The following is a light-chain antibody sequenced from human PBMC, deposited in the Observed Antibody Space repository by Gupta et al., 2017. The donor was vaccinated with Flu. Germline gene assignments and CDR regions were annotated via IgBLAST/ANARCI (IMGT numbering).Light chain of an antibody. CDR1: QSISTY. V-gene: IGKV3-11*01. Sequence: TLSLSPEESATLSCRASQSISTYLAWYQKKPGQAPRLLMYDASHRAAGIPVRFTGSGSGTDCTLTISGLEPEDFAIYYGQQRSSRPMYTFGQGTELEIK. J-gene: IGKJ2*01. CDR2: DAS. CDR3: QQRSSRPMYT.